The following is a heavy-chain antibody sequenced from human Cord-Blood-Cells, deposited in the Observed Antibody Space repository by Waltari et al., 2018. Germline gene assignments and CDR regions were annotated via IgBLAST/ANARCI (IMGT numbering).Heavy chain of an antibody. V-gene: IGHV3-21*01. J-gene: IGHJ4*02. CDR2: ISSSSSYI. D-gene: IGHD6-13*01. Sequence: EVQLVESGGGLVKPGGSLRLSCAASGFTFSSYSMNWVRQAPGKGLEWVSSISSSSSYIDYADSVKGRFTISRDNAKNSLYLQMNSLRAEDTAVYYCATSSPPLYWGQGTLVTVSS. CDR1: GFTFSSYS. CDR3: ATSSPPLY.